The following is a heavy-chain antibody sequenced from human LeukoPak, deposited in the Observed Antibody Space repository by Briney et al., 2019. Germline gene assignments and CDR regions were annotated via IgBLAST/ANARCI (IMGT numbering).Heavy chain of an antibody. V-gene: IGHV4-39*02. D-gene: IGHD3-22*01. CDR3: ARDSNFYGSGAYYDTFDM. CDR2: IYYSGST. J-gene: IGHJ3*02. CDR1: GGSISTSAYY. Sequence: SETLSLTCIVSGGSISTSAYYWGWIRQPPGEGLQWIGSIYYSGSTYYNSSLKSRVTISVDMSTSQFSLRLSSVTAADTALYHCARDSNFYGSGAYYDTFDMWGQGTMVTVSS.